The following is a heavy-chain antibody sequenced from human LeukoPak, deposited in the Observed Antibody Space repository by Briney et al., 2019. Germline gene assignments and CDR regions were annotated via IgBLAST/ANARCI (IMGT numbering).Heavy chain of an antibody. D-gene: IGHD3-3*01. V-gene: IGHV3-23*01. CDR3: AKGGSITILSKAGKDY. CDR1: GFTFSSYA. J-gene: IGHJ4*02. CDR2: ISGSGAST. Sequence: GGSLRLSCAASGFTFSSYAMSWVRQAPGKGLEWVSAISGSGASTYYADSVKGRFTISRDNSKNTLYLQMNSLRAEDTAVYYFAKGGSITILSKAGKDYWGGEPLVTVSS.